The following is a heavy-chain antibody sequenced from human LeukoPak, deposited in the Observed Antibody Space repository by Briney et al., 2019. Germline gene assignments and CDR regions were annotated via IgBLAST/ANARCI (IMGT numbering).Heavy chain of an antibody. Sequence: PGGSLRLSCAASGFSVSSNYMSWVRQAPGKGLEWVSVIYSGGSEYYADSVKGRFTISRDNFKNRLYLQMNSLRAEDTAVYYCAKDGDSSGWSDIDYWGQGTLVTVSS. CDR2: IYSGGSE. CDR3: AKDGDSSGWSDIDY. CDR1: GFSVSSNY. J-gene: IGHJ4*02. V-gene: IGHV3-66*01. D-gene: IGHD6-19*01.